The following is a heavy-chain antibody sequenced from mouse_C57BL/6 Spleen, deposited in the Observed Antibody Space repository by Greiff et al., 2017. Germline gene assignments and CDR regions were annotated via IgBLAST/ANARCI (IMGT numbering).Heavy chain of an antibody. D-gene: IGHD1-1*01. J-gene: IGHJ1*03. CDR2: ISGGGGNT. CDR1: GFTFSSYT. Sequence: EVKLMESGGGLVKPGGSLKLSCAASGFTFSSYTMSWVRQTPEKRLEWVATISGGGGNTYYPDSVKGRFTISRDNAKNTLYLQMSSLRSEDTALYYCARHADYYGSSYDWYFGGWGTGTTVTVS. V-gene: IGHV5-9*01. CDR3: ARHADYYGSSYDWYFGG.